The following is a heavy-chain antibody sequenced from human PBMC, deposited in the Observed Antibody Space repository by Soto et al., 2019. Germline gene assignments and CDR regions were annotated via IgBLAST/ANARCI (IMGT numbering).Heavy chain of an antibody. CDR3: ARDGQTNGVCYGSNCVWFDP. D-gene: IGHD2-8*01. CDR1: GGTFSSYA. CDR2: IIPIFGTA. Sequence: QVQLVQSGAEVKKPGSSVKVSCKASGGTFSSYAISWVRQAPGQGLEWMGGIIPIFGTANYAQKFQGRVTIPADESTSTAYMELSSLRSEDTAVYYCARDGQTNGVCYGSNCVWFDPWGQGTLVTVSS. J-gene: IGHJ5*02. V-gene: IGHV1-69*01.